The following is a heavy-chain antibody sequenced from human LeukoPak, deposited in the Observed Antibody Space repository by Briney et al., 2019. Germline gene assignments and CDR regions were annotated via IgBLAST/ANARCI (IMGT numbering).Heavy chain of an antibody. CDR3: ARGELSLLPFYHYYYGMDV. D-gene: IGHD1-26*01. V-gene: IGHV1-18*01. J-gene: IGHJ6*02. CDR2: ISAYNGNT. Sequence: ASVKVSCKASGYTFTSYGISWVRQAPGQGLEWMGWISAYNGNTNYAQKLQGRVTMTTDTSTSTAYMELRSLRSDDTAVYYCARGELSLLPFYHYYYGMDVWGQGTTVTVSS. CDR1: GYTFTSYG.